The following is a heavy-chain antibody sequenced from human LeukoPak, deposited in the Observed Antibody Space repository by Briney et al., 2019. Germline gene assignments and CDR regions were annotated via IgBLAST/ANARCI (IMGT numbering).Heavy chain of an antibody. J-gene: IGHJ6*02. Sequence: ASVKVSCKVAGYTLTELSMHWVRQAPGKGLEWMGCFDPEDGETIYAQKFQGRVSMTEDTSTDTAYMELSSLRSEDTAVYSCATGAAVAGTFSYYYGMDVWGQGTTVTVSS. CDR2: FDPEDGET. V-gene: IGHV1-24*01. D-gene: IGHD6-19*01. CDR3: ATGAAVAGTFSYYYGMDV. CDR1: GYTLTELS.